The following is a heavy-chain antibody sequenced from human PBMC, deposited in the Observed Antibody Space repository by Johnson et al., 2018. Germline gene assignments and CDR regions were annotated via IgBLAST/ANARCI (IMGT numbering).Heavy chain of an antibody. J-gene: IGHJ6*04. V-gene: IGHV3-30*03. Sequence: QVQLQESGGGLVQPGGSLRLSCVASGFTFNSYGIHWARQAPGKGLEWVAVISYDGSNKYYADSVKGRFTISRDNSKNTLYLQMNSLRAEDTAVYYCARDSVRAVWGKGTTVTVSS. CDR3: ARDSVRAV. CDR1: GFTFNSYG. CDR2: ISYDGSNK.